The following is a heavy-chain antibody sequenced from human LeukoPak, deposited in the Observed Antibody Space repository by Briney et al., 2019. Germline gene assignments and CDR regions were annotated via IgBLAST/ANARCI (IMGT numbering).Heavy chain of an antibody. V-gene: IGHV3-48*03. CDR2: ISSSGSTI. J-gene: IGHJ3*02. Sequence: GGSLRLSCAASGFTFSSYEMNWVRQAPGKGLEWVSYISSSGSTIYYADSVKGRFTISRDNAKNSLYLQMYSLRAEDTAVYYCAREYSGTYDAFDIWGQGTMVTVSS. CDR1: GFTFSSYE. CDR3: AREYSGTYDAFDI. D-gene: IGHD1-26*01.